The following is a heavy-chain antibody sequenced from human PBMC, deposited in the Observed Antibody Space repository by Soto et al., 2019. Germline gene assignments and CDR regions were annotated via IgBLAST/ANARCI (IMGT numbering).Heavy chain of an antibody. Sequence: QLQLQESGPGLVKPSETLSLTCTVSGGSISSSSYFWGWIRQPPGKGLEWIGSISYSGSTYYNPSLRSRVTVSVDTSKNQFSLKLSSVTAADTAVYYCARHPSDFWFDPWGQGTLVTVSS. CDR1: GGSISSSSYF. D-gene: IGHD2-21*02. CDR3: ARHPSDFWFDP. CDR2: ISYSGST. J-gene: IGHJ5*02. V-gene: IGHV4-39*01.